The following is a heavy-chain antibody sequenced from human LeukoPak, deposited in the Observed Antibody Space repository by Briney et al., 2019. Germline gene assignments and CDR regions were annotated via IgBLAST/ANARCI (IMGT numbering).Heavy chain of an antibody. D-gene: IGHD3-10*01. CDR1: GFTFSNYE. J-gene: IGHJ4*02. V-gene: IGHV3-48*03. CDR3: ARDRYRDYYGSGSYGY. CDR2: ISRSGATI. Sequence: GGSLRLSCAASGFTFSNYEMNWVRQAPGKGLEWVSFISRSGATIYYTDSVKGRFTISRDNAKNSLYLQMNSLRAEDTAVYYCARDRYRDYYGSGSYGYWGQGTLVTVSS.